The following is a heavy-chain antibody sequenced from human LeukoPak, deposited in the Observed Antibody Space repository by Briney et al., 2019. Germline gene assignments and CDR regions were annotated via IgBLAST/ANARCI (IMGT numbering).Heavy chain of an antibody. CDR3: PRDSGWEGLGY. Sequence: GGSLRLSCAAPGFTFSSYSMNWVRQAPGKGLEWVSSISSSSSYIYYADSVKGRFTISRDNAKNSLYLQMNSLRAEDTAVYYCPRDSGWEGLGYWGQGTLVTVSS. CDR1: GFTFSSYS. J-gene: IGHJ4*02. CDR2: ISSSSSYI. V-gene: IGHV3-21*01. D-gene: IGHD1-26*01.